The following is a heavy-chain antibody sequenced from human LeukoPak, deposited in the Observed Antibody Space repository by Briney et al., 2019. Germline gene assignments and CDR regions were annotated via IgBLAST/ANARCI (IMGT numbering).Heavy chain of an antibody. CDR3: ARRRPWGLSRYFDY. Sequence: SETLSLTCNVSGESISSHYWSWTRQSPGKGLGWIGYVTNSGTTKFNPSLKSRVTISRDTSKNQISLRLSSVTAADTAVYYCARRRPWGLSRYFDYWGQGTLVTVSS. V-gene: IGHV4-59*11. CDR1: GESISSHY. CDR2: VTNSGTT. D-gene: IGHD7-27*01. J-gene: IGHJ4*02.